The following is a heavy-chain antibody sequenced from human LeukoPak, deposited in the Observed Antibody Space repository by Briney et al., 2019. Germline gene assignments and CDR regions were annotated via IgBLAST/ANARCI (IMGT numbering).Heavy chain of an antibody. V-gene: IGHV3-11*01. Sequence: KPGGSLRLSCAASGFTFSDYYMHWIRQAPGKGLECVSYISSSGSTIYYADSVKGRFTISRDNAKNSLYLQMNSLRAEDTAVYYCARDKLRGYSYYLGEVDYWGQGTLVTVSS. CDR2: ISSSGSTI. CDR3: ARDKLRGYSYYLGEVDY. CDR1: GFTFSDYY. D-gene: IGHD5-18*01. J-gene: IGHJ4*02.